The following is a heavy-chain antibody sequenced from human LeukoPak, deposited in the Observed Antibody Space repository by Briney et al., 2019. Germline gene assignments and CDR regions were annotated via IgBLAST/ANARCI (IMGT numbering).Heavy chain of an antibody. CDR3: ATSYQLLSSIRFLVVYYLDY. Sequence: SGGSLRLSCAASGFIFHTYAMGWVRQAPGKGPVWVSAISGSGGSTYYADSVKGRFTISRDSSKNTLYLQMNSLRAEDTAVYYCATSYQLLSSIRFLVVYYLDYWGQGTLVTVSS. V-gene: IGHV3-23*01. CDR2: ISGSGGST. D-gene: IGHD2-2*01. J-gene: IGHJ4*02. CDR1: GFIFHTYA.